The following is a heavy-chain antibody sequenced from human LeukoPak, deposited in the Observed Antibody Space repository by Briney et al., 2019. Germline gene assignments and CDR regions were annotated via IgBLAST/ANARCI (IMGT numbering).Heavy chain of an antibody. V-gene: IGHV1-18*01. J-gene: IGHJ4*02. Sequence: GASVKVSCKASGYTFTSYGISWVRQAPGQGLEWMGWISVYNGNTNYAQKLQGRVTMTTDTSTSTAYMELRSLRSDGTAVYYCARAAVAGTYIFFDYWGQGTLVTVSS. CDR1: GYTFTSYG. CDR3: ARAAVAGTYIFFDY. CDR2: ISVYNGNT. D-gene: IGHD6-19*01.